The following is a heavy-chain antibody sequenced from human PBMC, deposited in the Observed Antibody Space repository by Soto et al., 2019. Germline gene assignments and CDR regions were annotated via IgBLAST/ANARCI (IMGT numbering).Heavy chain of an antibody. J-gene: IGHJ6*02. CDR1: GYSFTSYW. Sequence: GESLKISCKGSGYSFTSYWISWVRQMPGKGLEWMGRIDPSDSYTSYSPSFQGHVTISADKSISTAYLQWSSLKASDTAMYYCAREGIAARPDYYYYGMDVWGQGTTVTVSS. CDR3: AREGIAARPDYYYYGMDV. CDR2: IDPSDSYT. V-gene: IGHV5-10-1*01. D-gene: IGHD6-6*01.